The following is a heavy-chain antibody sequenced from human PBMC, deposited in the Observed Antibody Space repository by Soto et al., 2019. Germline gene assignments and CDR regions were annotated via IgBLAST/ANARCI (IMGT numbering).Heavy chain of an antibody. D-gene: IGHD1-1*01. Sequence: ASVKVSCKASGYTFTSYGTSWVRQVPGQGLEWMGWISGYNGNTEYAQKFQGRVTMTTDTSTSTAYMELRSLRSDDTAVYYCARDGSFEGRGNRIDGIDPWGGGTVVTVSS. CDR3: ARDGSFEGRGNRIDGIDP. V-gene: IGHV1-18*01. CDR1: GYTFTSYG. CDR2: ISGYNGNT. J-gene: IGHJ5*02.